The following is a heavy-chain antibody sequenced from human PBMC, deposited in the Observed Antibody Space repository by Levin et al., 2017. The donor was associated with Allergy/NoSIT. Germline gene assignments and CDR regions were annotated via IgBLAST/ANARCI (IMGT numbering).Heavy chain of an antibody. CDR3: AKEGGYDTN. V-gene: IGHV3-9*01. Sequence: LSLTCAASGFTFDDYAMHWVRQAPGKGLEWVSGISWNSGSIGYADSVKGRFTISRDNAKNSLYLQMNSLRAEDTALYYCAKEGGYDTNWGQGTLVTVSS. CDR1: GFTFDDYA. CDR2: ISWNSGSI. D-gene: IGHD5-12*01. J-gene: IGHJ4*02.